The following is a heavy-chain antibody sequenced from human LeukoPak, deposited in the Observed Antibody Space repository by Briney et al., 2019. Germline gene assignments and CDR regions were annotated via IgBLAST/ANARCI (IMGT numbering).Heavy chain of an antibody. D-gene: IGHD6-19*01. CDR3: VKRFSGWHRDY. Sequence: PGASLRLSCAASGFTFSSYAMSWVRQAPGKGLEWVSAITGSGNSTYYADSVKGRFTISRDDSKNSLYLQMNSLRADDAAVYYCVKRFSGWHRDYWGQGTLVTVSS. CDR2: ITGSGNST. CDR1: GFTFSSYA. V-gene: IGHV3-23*01. J-gene: IGHJ4*02.